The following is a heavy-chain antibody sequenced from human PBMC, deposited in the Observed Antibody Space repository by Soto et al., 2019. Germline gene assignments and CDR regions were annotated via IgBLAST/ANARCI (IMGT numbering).Heavy chain of an antibody. D-gene: IGHD3-22*01. J-gene: IGHJ4*02. CDR2: IYFDGAA. Sequence: SETLSLTCTVSGDSISRTRYYWVWIRQTPGRGLEWIGSIYFDGAAFYNPSLKSRVTLSVDTSRNQFSLNVNSVTAADTAIYYCARRGNNGGYLRSYDYWGQGSLVTVSS. CDR3: ARRGNNGGYLRSYDY. CDR1: GDSISRTRYY. V-gene: IGHV4-39*01.